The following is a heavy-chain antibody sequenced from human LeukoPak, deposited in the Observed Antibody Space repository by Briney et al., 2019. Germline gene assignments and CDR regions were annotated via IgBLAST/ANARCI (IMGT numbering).Heavy chain of an antibody. J-gene: IGHJ6*03. CDR2: MNPNSGNT. D-gene: IGHD4-23*01. Sequence: ASVKVSCKASGYTFTSYDINWVRQATGQGLEWMGWMNPNSGNTGYAQKFQGRVTITRNTSISTAYMELSSLRSEDTAVYYCARGLISDDYGGTLTSRVIDYYYYYYMDVWGKGTTVTVSS. CDR3: ARGLISDDYGGTLTSRVIDYYYYYYMDV. V-gene: IGHV1-8*03. CDR1: GYTFTSYD.